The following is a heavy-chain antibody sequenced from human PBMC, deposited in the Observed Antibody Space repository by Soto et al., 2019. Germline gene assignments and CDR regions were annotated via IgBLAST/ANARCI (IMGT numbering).Heavy chain of an antibody. J-gene: IGHJ6*02. CDR2: ISGGGDTT. V-gene: IGHV3-23*01. Sequence: GGSLRLSCAASGFTFNNYAMTWVRQAPGKGLEWVSAISGGGDTTSYADSVKGRFTVSRDGSKNTLYLQMNSLRAEDTAVYYCAKDAAYHYYGMDVWGQGTTVTVSS. CDR1: GFTFNNYA. D-gene: IGHD6-13*01. CDR3: AKDAAYHYYGMDV.